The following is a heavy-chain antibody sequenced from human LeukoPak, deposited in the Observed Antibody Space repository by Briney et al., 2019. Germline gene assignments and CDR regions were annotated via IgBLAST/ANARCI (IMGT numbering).Heavy chain of an antibody. J-gene: IGHJ6*02. D-gene: IGHD5-24*01. CDR1: GGTFSTYA. Sequence: ASVKVSCKASGGTFSTYAISWVRQAPGQGLEWVGRIVPILGTANYAQKFRGRVTMTTDTATFTAYMDLMSLRSDDTAVYYCARGTPNYLLDVWGQGTTVTVSS. V-gene: IGHV1-69*04. CDR3: ARGTPNYLLDV. CDR2: IVPILGTA.